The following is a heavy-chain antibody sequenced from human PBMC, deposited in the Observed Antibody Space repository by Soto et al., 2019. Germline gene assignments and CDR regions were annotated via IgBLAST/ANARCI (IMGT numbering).Heavy chain of an antibody. J-gene: IGHJ6*03. V-gene: IGHV1-8*01. CDR2: MNPNSGNT. CDR1: GYTFTSYD. D-gene: IGHD5-12*01. CDR3: ARGNIVATFPNKYYYYYYMDV. Sequence: ASVKVSCKASGYTFTSYDINCVRQATGQGLEWMGWMNPNSGNTGYAQKFQGRVTMTRNTSISTAYMELSSLRSEDTAVYYCARGNIVATFPNKYYYYYYMDVWGKGTTVTVSS.